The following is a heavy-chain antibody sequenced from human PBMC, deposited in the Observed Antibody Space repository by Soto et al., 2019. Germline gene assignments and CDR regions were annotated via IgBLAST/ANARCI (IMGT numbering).Heavy chain of an antibody. V-gene: IGHV1-18*01. CDR1: GYTFTSYS. J-gene: IGHJ4*02. CDR2: ISAYNGNT. D-gene: IGHD4-17*01. CDR3: ARDSGGYDYGDYVVDY. Sequence: QVQLVQSGAEVKKPGASVKVSCKASGYTFTSYSISWVRQAPGQGLEWMGWISAYNGNTNYAQKLQGRVTMTTDTSTSTDYMELRSLRSDDTAVYYCARDSGGYDYGDYVVDYWGQGTLVTVSS.